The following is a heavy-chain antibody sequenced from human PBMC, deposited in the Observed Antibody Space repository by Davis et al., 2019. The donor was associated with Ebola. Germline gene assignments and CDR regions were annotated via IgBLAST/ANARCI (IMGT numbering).Heavy chain of an antibody. CDR3: AKAGGRVY. J-gene: IGHJ4*02. CDR2: IYSGGST. CDR1: GFTVSSNY. V-gene: IGHV3-66*01. Sequence: GESLKISCAASGFTVSSNYMSWVRQAPGKGLEWVSVIYSGGSTYYADSVKGRFTISRDNSKNTLYLQMNSLRAEDTAVYYCAKAGGRVYWGQGTLVTVSS. D-gene: IGHD4-23*01.